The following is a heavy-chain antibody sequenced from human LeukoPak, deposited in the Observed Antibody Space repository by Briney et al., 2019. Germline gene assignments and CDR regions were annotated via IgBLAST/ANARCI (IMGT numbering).Heavy chain of an antibody. CDR2: INPNSGDT. J-gene: IGHJ5*02. D-gene: IGHD6-13*01. CDR3: ASTGQQLVDGDWFDP. V-gene: IGHV1-2*02. CDR1: GYTFTGYY. Sequence: ASVKVSCKASGYTFTGYYMHWVRQAPGQGLEWMGWINPNSGDTNYAQKFQGRVTMTRDTSISTAYMELSRLRSDDTAVYYCASTGQQLVDGDWFDPWGQGTLVTVSS.